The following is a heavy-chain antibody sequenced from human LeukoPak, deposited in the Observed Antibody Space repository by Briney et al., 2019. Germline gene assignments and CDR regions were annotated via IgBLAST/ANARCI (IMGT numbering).Heavy chain of an antibody. CDR3: ARHGYTASHFFLDY. CDR2: IYATGHA. D-gene: IGHD5-18*01. V-gene: IGHV4-4*07. Sequence: PSETLSVTCTLCPGSLNSYYWGCVRQPPGGGLERIGRIYATGHADYDPSLQSRVTMSVDTSQKQLSLNLKPVTAAATATYFCARHGYTASHFFLDYWRQGTPVTVSS. CDR1: PGSLNSYY. J-gene: IGHJ4*02.